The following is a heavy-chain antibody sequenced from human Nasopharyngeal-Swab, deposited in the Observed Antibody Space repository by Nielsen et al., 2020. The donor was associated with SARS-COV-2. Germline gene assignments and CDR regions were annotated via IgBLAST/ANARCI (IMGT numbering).Heavy chain of an antibody. D-gene: IGHD2-15*01. Sequence: GESLKISCAASGFTVSSNYMSWLRQAPGKGLEWVSVIYSGGSTYYADSVKGRFTISRDNSKNTLYLQMNSLRAEDTAVYYCATSLLGYCSGGSCYAYYGMDVWGQGTTVTVSS. J-gene: IGHJ6*02. CDR2: IYSGGST. CDR1: GFTVSSNY. V-gene: IGHV3-66*01. CDR3: ATSLLGYCSGGSCYAYYGMDV.